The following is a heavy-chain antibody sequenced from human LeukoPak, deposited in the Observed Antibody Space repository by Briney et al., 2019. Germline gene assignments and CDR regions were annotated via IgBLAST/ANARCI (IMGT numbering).Heavy chain of an antibody. D-gene: IGHD3-22*01. CDR2: IYYSGST. CDR1: GGSISSSSYY. CDR3: ARTYYYDSSGYPDY. J-gene: IGHJ4*02. Sequence: SETLSLTCTVSGGSISSSSYYWGWIRQPPGKGLEWIGSIYYSGSTYYNPSLKSRVTISVDTSKNQFSLKLSSVTAADTAVYYCARTYYYDSSGYPDYWGQGTLVTVSS. V-gene: IGHV4-39*07.